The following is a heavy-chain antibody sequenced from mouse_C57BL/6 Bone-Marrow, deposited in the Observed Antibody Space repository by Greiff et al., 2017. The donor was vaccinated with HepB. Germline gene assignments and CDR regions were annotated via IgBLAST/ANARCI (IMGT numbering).Heavy chain of an antibody. D-gene: IGHD2-13*01. Sequence: QVQLQHPGAELVMPGASVKLSCKASGYTFTSYWMHWVKQRPGQGLEWIGEIDPSDSYTNYNQKFKGKSTLTVDKSSSTAYMQLSSLTSEDSAVYYCARLTDRFAYWGQGTLVTVSA. V-gene: IGHV1-69*01. CDR3: ARLTDRFAY. CDR1: GYTFTSYW. J-gene: IGHJ3*01. CDR2: IDPSDSYT.